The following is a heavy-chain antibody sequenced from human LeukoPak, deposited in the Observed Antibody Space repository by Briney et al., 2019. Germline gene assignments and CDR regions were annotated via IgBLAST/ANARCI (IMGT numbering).Heavy chain of an antibody. V-gene: IGHV4-39*07. Sequence: SETLSLTCTVSGGSVSSSSYYWGWIRQPPGKGLDWIGSIYYSGSTYYNPSLKSRVTISVDTSKNQFSLKLNSVTAADTAVYYCARDPYDSNGYCSYWGQGTLVTVSS. CDR2: IYYSGST. J-gene: IGHJ4*02. D-gene: IGHD3-22*01. CDR3: ARDPYDSNGYCSY. CDR1: GGSVSSSSYY.